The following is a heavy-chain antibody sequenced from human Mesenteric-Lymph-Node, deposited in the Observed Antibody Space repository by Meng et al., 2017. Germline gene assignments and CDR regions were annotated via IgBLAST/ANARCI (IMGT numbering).Heavy chain of an antibody. V-gene: IGHV1-46*01. CDR2: INPSGGST. Sequence: ASVQVSCKASGYTFTSYYMHWVRQAPGQGLEWMGIINPSGGSTSYAQKFQGRVTMTRDTSTSTVYMELSSLRSEDTAVYYCARDQPTHRVVGATPADLVPFDIWGQGTMVTVSS. CDR3: ARDQPTHRVVGATPADLVPFDI. J-gene: IGHJ3*02. D-gene: IGHD1-26*01. CDR1: GYTFTSYY.